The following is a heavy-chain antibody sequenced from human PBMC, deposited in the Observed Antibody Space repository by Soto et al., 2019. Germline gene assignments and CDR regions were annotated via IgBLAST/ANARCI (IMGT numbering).Heavy chain of an antibody. CDR1: GGSISSSSYC. CDR3: ARTFGVVIRIDY. V-gene: IGHV4-39*01. Sequence: QLQLQESGPGLVKPSETLSLTCTVSGGSISSSSYCWGWIRQPPGKGLEWIGNICYSGSTYYNPSLKSRVTISVDTSKNQFSLKLSSVTAADTAVYYCARTFGVVIRIDYWGQGTLVTVSS. CDR2: ICYSGST. J-gene: IGHJ4*02. D-gene: IGHD3-3*01.